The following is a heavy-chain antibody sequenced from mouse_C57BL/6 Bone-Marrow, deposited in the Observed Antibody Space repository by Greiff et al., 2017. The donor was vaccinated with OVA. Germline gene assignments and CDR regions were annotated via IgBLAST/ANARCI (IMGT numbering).Heavy chain of an antibody. CDR1: GYTFTNYW. CDR3: ARYYLY. J-gene: IGHJ4*01. V-gene: IGHV1-63*01. D-gene: IGHD1-1*02. CDR2: IYPGGGYT. Sequence: VQLQQSGAELVRPGTSVKMSCKASGYTFTNYWIGWAKQRPGHGLEWIGDIYPGGGYTNYNEKFKGKATLTADKSSSTAYMELRSLTSEDSAVYFCARYYLYWGQGTSVTVSS.